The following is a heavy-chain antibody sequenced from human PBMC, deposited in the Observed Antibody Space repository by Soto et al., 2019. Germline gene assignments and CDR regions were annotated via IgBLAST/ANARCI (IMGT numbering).Heavy chain of an antibody. J-gene: IGHJ4*02. D-gene: IGHD5-18*01. CDR3: AREVERGYSYGYLEY. V-gene: IGHV1-46*01. CDR2: INPSGGST. CDR1: GYTFTSYY. Sequence: QVQLVQSGAEVKKPGASVKVSCKASGYTFTSYYMHWVRQAPGQGVGWMGIINPSGGSTSYAQKFQGRVTMTRDTSTSTVYMELSSRRSEDTAVYYCAREVERGYSYGYLEYWGQGTLVTVSS.